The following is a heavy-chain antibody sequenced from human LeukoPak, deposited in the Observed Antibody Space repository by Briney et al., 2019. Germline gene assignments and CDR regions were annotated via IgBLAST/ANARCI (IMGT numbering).Heavy chain of an antibody. D-gene: IGHD3-9*01. CDR1: GGSISSSSYY. CDR2: IYTSGST. Sequence: PSETLSLTCTVSGGSISSSSYYWGWIRQPAGKGLEWIGRIYTSGSTNYNPSLKSRVTISVDTSKNQFSLKLSSVTAADTAVYYCARDSEYYDILTGYYNVPWGQGTLVTVSS. CDR3: ARDSEYYDILTGYYNVP. V-gene: IGHV4-61*02. J-gene: IGHJ5*02.